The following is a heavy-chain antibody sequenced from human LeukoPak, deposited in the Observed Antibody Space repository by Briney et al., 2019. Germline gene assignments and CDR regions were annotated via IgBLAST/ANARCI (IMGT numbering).Heavy chain of an antibody. J-gene: IGHJ5*02. CDR2: MNPNSGNT. V-gene: IGHV1-8*02. CDR3: ARGRIAAAASS. CDR1: GGTFSSYA. Sequence: ASVKVSCKASGGTFSSYAISWVRQATGQGLEWMGWMNPNSGNTGYAQKFQGRVTMTRNTSISTAYMELSSLRSEDTAVYYCARGRIAAAASSWGQGTLVTVSS. D-gene: IGHD6-13*01.